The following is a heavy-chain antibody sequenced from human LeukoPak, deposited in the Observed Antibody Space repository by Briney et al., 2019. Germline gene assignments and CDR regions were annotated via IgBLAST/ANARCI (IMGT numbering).Heavy chain of an antibody. CDR1: GGTFSSYA. V-gene: IGHV1-69*05. D-gene: IGHD1-26*01. CDR2: IIPIFGTA. CDR3: ARAITYSGSYYGTPDY. Sequence: GSSVKVSCKASGGTFSSYAISWVRQAPGQGLEWMGGIIPIFGTANYAQKFQGRVTITTDESTGTAYMELSSLRSEDTAVYYCARAITYSGSYYGTPDYWGQGTLVTVSS. J-gene: IGHJ4*02.